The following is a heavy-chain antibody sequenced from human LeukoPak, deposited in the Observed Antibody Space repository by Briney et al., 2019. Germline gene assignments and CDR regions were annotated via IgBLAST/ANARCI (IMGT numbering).Heavy chain of an antibody. D-gene: IGHD3-22*01. CDR3: AKSDYSYDSSGYLGVDY. CDR1: GFSFSSYG. V-gene: IGHV3-30*18. Sequence: GTSLRLSCAASGFSFSSYGMHWVRQGPGKGLEWVAVISYDGSHKYYADFVKGRFPISRDHSNNTLYLQMNSLRAEDTAVYYCAKSDYSYDSSGYLGVDYWGQGTLVTVSS. J-gene: IGHJ4*02. CDR2: ISYDGSHK.